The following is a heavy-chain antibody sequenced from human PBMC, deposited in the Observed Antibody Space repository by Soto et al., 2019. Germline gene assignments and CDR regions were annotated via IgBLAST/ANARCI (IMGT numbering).Heavy chain of an antibody. CDR1: GFTFSSYA. CDR2: ISGSGGST. D-gene: IGHD3-22*01. Sequence: VGSLRLSCAASGFTFSSYAMSWVRQAPGKGLEWVSAISGSGGSTYYADSVKGRFTISRDNSKNTLYLQMNSLRAEDTAVYYCAKDYYDSSGQFDYWGQGTLVTVSS. J-gene: IGHJ4*02. CDR3: AKDYYDSSGQFDY. V-gene: IGHV3-23*01.